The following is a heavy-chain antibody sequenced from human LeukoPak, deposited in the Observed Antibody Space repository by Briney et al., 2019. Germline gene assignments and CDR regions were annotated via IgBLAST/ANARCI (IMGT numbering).Heavy chain of an antibody. Sequence: SETLSLTCTVSGGSISSSSYYWGWIRQPPGKGLEWIGSIYYSGSTYYNPSLKSRVTISVDTSKNQFSLELSSVTAADTAVYYCARGPYSSGWYWDYWGQGTLVTVSS. D-gene: IGHD6-19*01. CDR2: IYYSGST. V-gene: IGHV4-39*01. CDR1: GGSISSSSYY. J-gene: IGHJ4*02. CDR3: ARGPYSSGWYWDY.